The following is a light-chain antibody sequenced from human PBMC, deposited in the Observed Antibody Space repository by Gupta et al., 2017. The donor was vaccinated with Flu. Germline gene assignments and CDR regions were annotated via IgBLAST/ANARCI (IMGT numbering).Light chain of an antibody. CDR2: YNN. J-gene: IGLJ1*01. Sequence: QSVFTQPPPVSAATGQKITISCSERRSDVGKNYVSWYQQLPATAPKVLIYYNNTRPSGIPDRFSGSKSATSATLGISGLQPGDEADYYCGIWDSSLSTPWVFGTGTKVTVL. CDR1: RSDVGKNY. CDR3: GIWDSSLSTPWV. V-gene: IGLV1-51*01.